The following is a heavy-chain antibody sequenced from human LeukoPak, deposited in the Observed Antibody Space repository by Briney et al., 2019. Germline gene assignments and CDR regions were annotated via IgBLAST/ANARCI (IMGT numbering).Heavy chain of an antibody. CDR3: ARESRVFIGDGYYLDS. CDR2: LYTGRST. CDR1: GGSISNFY. J-gene: IGHJ4*02. V-gene: IGHV4-4*07. D-gene: IGHD3-3*01. Sequence: SGTLSLTCTVSGGSISNFYWHWLRQPAGKGLEWIGRLYTGRSTDYNPSLKSRAIMSLDTSNKQFSLRLTSVTAADTSTYYCARESRVFIGDGYYLDSWGPGTLVTVSS.